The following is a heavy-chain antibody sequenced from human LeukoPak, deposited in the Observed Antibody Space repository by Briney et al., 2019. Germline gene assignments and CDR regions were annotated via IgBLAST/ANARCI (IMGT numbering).Heavy chain of an antibody. CDR1: GFTFSKYG. V-gene: IGHV3-33*01. Sequence: LGGSLRLSCAASGFTFSKYGMHWVRQAPGKGLEWVAVIWFDGSNRNHADSVKGRFTISRDNSKNTLFLQMNSLRVEDTAVYFCVRDYCSGGSCYESNWFDPWGQGTLVTVSS. D-gene: IGHD2-15*01. J-gene: IGHJ5*02. CDR3: VRDYCSGGSCYESNWFDP. CDR2: IWFDGSNR.